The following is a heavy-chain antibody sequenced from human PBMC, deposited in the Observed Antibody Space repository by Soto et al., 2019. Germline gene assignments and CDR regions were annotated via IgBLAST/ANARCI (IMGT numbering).Heavy chain of an antibody. D-gene: IGHD3-22*01. J-gene: IGHJ5*02. Sequence: PSETLSLTCAVYGGSFSGYYCSWIRQPPGKGLEWIGEINHSGSTNYNLSLKSRVTISVDTSKNQFSLKLSSVTAADTAVYYCVCSDTYYYDSSGYYHTWFDPWGQGTLVTVSS. CDR1: GGSFSGYY. CDR3: VCSDTYYYDSSGYYHTWFDP. CDR2: INHSGST. V-gene: IGHV4-34*01.